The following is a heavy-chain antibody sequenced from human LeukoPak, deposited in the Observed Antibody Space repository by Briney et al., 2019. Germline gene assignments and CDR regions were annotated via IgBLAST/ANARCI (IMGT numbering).Heavy chain of an antibody. CDR1: GGTFSSYA. D-gene: IGHD6-13*01. CDR2: IIPIFGTA. V-gene: IGHV1-69*13. CDR3: ARGGSSWSRYAYYYGMDV. Sequence: ASVTVSCKASGGTFSSYAISWVRQAPGQGLEWMGGIIPIFGTANYAQKFQGRVTITADESTSTAYMELSSLRSEDTAVYYCARGGSSWSRYAYYYGMDVWGQGTTVTVSS. J-gene: IGHJ6*02.